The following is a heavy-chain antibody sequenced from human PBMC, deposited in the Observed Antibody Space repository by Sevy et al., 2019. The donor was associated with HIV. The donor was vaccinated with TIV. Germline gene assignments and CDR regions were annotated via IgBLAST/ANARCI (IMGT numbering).Heavy chain of an antibody. Sequence: GGSLRLSCAASGFTFSSYAMHWVRQAPGKGLEWVAVISYDGSNKYYADSVKGRFTISRDNSKNTLYLQMNSLRAEDTAVYYCARDSFGGYCGSTSCYNGMDVWGQGTTVTVSS. CDR2: ISYDGSNK. CDR3: ARDSFGGYCGSTSCYNGMDV. V-gene: IGHV3-30-3*01. D-gene: IGHD2-2*02. CDR1: GFTFSSYA. J-gene: IGHJ6*02.